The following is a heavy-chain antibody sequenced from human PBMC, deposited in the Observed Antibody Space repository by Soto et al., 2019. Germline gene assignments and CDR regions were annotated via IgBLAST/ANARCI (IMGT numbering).Heavy chain of an antibody. Sequence: EVQLLDSGGGLVQPGGSLRLSCAASGFTFSSSAMSWVRQAPGKGLEWVSAVSGSGRTTYDADSVRGRFTISRDNSKNAQYLQMNSLRAEDTAIYCCARCTVDTIVTSGWCHYLDPWGQGTLVTVSS. V-gene: IGHV3-23*01. CDR1: GFTFSSSA. J-gene: IGHJ5*02. CDR2: VSGSGRTT. CDR3: ARCTVDTIVTSGWCHYLDP. D-gene: IGHD6-19*01.